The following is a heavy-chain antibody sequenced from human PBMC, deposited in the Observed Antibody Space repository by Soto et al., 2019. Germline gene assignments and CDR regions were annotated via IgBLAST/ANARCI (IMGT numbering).Heavy chain of an antibody. V-gene: IGHV3-30*18. CDR2: ISYDGSNK. Sequence: GGSLRLSCAASGFTFSNAWMNWVRQAPGKGLEWVAGISYDGSNKYYADSVKGRFTISRDNSKNTLHLQMSSLRSEDTAVYYCAKSGEVANKVTTLDYWGQGTLVSVSS. CDR1: GFTFSNAW. J-gene: IGHJ4*02. D-gene: IGHD3-10*01. CDR3: AKSGEVANKVTTLDY.